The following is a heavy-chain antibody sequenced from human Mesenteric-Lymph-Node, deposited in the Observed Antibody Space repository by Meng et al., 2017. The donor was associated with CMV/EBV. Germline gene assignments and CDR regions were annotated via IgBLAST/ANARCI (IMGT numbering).Heavy chain of an antibody. J-gene: IGHJ4*02. CDR3: AKLVVPAARPYYFDY. Sequence: GGPLRLPCQAPGSPFSSYAMSWVPQAPGKGLEWVSAISGSGGSTYSADSVKGRFTISRDNSKNTLYLQMNSLRAEDTAVYYCAKLVVPAARPYYFDYWGQGTLVTVSS. D-gene: IGHD2-2*01. CDR2: ISGSGGST. CDR1: GSPFSSYA. V-gene: IGHV3-23*01.